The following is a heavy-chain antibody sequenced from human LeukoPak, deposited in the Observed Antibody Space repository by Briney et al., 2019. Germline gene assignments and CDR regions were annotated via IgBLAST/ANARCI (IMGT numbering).Heavy chain of an antibody. J-gene: IGHJ3*02. CDR3: ARYPRALERRSAFDI. V-gene: IGHV4-39*07. Sequence: PSETLSLTCTVSGGSISSSSYYWGWIRQPPGKGLEWIGSIYYSGSTYYNPSLKSRVTISVDTSKNQFSLKLSSVTAADTAVYYCARYPRALERRSAFDIWGQGTMVTVSS. CDR1: GGSISSSSYY. CDR2: IYYSGST. D-gene: IGHD1-1*01.